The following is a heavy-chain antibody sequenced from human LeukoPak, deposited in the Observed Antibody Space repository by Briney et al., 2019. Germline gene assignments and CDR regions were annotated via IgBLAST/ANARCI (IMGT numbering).Heavy chain of an antibody. D-gene: IGHD4-11*01. J-gene: IGHJ2*01. V-gene: IGHV4-61*02. Sequence: PSETLSLTCTVSGGSISSGSYYWSWIRQPAGKGLEWIGRIYTSGSTNYNPSLKSRVTISVDTSKNQFSLKLSSVTAADTAVYYCARGDDYRDWYFDLWGRGTLVTVSS. CDR2: IYTSGST. CDR3: ARGDDYRDWYFDL. CDR1: GGSISSGSYY.